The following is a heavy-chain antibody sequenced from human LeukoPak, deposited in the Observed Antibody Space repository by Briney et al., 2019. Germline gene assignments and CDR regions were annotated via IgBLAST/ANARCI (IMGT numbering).Heavy chain of an antibody. D-gene: IGHD6-13*01. J-gene: IGHJ4*02. CDR3: AKSVGSGAYSSSWPAFDY. Sequence: PGGSLRLSCAASGFTLGSYAMSWVRQAPGKGLEWVSTISGSGSSTYYADSVKGRFTISRDNSKNTLYLQMNSLRAEDTAVYYCAKSVGSGAYSSSWPAFDYWGQGTLVTVSS. CDR1: GFTLGSYA. CDR2: ISGSGSST. V-gene: IGHV3-23*01.